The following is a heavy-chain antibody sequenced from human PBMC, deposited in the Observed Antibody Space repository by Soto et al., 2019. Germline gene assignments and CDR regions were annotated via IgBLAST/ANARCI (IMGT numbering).Heavy chain of an antibody. CDR3: PRNSRTGCSSPACYMS. D-gene: IGHD2-2*01. CDR1: GDSISSGAW. CDR2: IYHSGNT. Sequence: SETLSLTCAVSGDSISSGAWWSWVRQSPGKGLQWIGEIYHSGNTRNNPSLKSRVTMSVDKSNNQFSLNLMSVTAADTATYYCPRNSRTGCSSPACYMSWGRESWSPSPQ. J-gene: IGHJ5*02. V-gene: IGHV4-4*02.